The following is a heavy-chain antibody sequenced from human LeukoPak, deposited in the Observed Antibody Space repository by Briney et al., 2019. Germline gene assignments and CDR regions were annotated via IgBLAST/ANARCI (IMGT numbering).Heavy chain of an antibody. Sequence: GGSLRLSCAASGFTVSDYYMSWIRQAPGKGLEWVSYISSSSSTIYYADSVKGRFTISRDNAKNSLYLQMNSLRAEDTAVYYCARSSRELGGYAPWELMPPFDYWGQGTLVTVSS. CDR1: GFTVSDYY. CDR2: ISSSSSTI. V-gene: IGHV3-11*04. J-gene: IGHJ4*02. CDR3: ARSSRELGGYAPWELMPPFDY. D-gene: IGHD1-7*01.